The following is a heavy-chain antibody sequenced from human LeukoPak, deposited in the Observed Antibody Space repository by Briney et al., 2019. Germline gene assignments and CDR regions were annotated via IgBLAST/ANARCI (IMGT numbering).Heavy chain of an antibody. CDR1: GGSISSSNW. CDR3: AILGASSSWYTNPTIDY. J-gene: IGHJ4*02. V-gene: IGHV4-4*02. Sequence: SETLSLTCAVSGGSISSSNWWSWVRQPPGKGLEWIGEIYHSGSTNYNPSLKSRVTISVDKSKNQFSLNVSSVTAADTAVYYCAILGASSSWYTNPTIDYWGQGTLVTVSS. CDR2: IYHSGST. D-gene: IGHD6-13*01.